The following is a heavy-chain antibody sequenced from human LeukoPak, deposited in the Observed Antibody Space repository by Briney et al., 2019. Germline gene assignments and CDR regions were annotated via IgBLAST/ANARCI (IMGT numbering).Heavy chain of an antibody. D-gene: IGHD6-13*01. J-gene: IGHJ3*02. Sequence: PSETLSLTCTVSGGSISSGGYYWSWIRQPPGKGLDWIGYIYHSGSTYNNPSLKSRVTISVDRSKNQFSLKLRSVTAADTAVYYCAREGPAAVDPFDIWGQGTMVTVSS. V-gene: IGHV4-30-2*01. CDR3: AREGPAAVDPFDI. CDR1: GGSISSGGYY. CDR2: IYHSGST.